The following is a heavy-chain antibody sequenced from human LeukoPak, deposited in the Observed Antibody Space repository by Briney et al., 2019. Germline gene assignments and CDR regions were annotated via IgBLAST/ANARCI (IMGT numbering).Heavy chain of an antibody. CDR1: GYSISSGYY. CDR3: ARGGVGATSFDY. CDR2: IYHSGST. V-gene: IGHV4-38-2*02. J-gene: IGHJ4*02. Sequence: SETLSLTCTVSGYSISSGYYWGWIRQPPGKGLEWIGSIYHSGSTYYNPSLKSRVTISVDTSKNQFSLKLSSVSAADTAVYFCARGGVGATSFDYWGQGTLVTVSA. D-gene: IGHD1-26*01.